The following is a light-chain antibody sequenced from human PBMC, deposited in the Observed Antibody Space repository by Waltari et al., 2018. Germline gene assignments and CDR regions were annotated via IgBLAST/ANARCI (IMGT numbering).Light chain of an antibody. CDR1: QNIFVSSNNKNY. CDR2: WAS. CDR3: HQYQWSPLN. V-gene: IGKV4-1*01. Sequence: DIVMTQSPDSLAVSLGERATIHCKSSQNIFVSSNNKNYLAWYQQKPGQPPKLLIYWASTRQSGVPDRFSGSGSGTDFTLTISSLQAEDVAVYYCHQYQWSPLNFGGGTKVEIK. J-gene: IGKJ4*01.